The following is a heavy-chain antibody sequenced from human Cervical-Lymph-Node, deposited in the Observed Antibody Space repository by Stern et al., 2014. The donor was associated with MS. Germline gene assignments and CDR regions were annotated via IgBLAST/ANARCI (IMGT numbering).Heavy chain of an antibody. CDR2: IYNSGST. CDR1: GGSISSGNY. D-gene: IGHD1-26*01. CDR3: VRMGEWFDS. Sequence: VQLVQSGPGLVKPSQTLSLTCIVSGGSISSGNYWNWIRQPPGKGLEWIGYIYNSGSTYYNSSLKSRVTISVDTSKNQFSLKLSSVTAADTAVYYCVRMGEWFDSWGQGTLVTVSS. V-gene: IGHV4-30-4*01. J-gene: IGHJ5*01.